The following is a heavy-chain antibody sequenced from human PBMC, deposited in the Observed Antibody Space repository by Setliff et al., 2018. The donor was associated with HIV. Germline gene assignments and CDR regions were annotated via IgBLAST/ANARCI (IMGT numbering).Heavy chain of an antibody. CDR3: ARETEAGTFDY. V-gene: IGHV4-34*01. J-gene: IGHJ4*02. CDR1: GASFSGYY. CDR2: INHSGST. Sequence: PSETLSLTCAVYGASFSGYYWSWVRQPPGKGLEWIGEINHSGSTNYNPSLKSRVTISVDTSKNQFSLKVRSVTAADTAVYYCARETEAGTFDYWGQGTLVTVSS. D-gene: IGHD6-19*01.